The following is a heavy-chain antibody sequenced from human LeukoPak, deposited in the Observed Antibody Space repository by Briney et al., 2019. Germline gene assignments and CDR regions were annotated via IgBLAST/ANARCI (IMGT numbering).Heavy chain of an antibody. Sequence: GGSLRLSCAASGFTLSSYWMHWVRQAPGRGLVWVSRIKSDGRTNYADSVKGRFTISRDNAKNTVSLQMNSLRAEDTGVYYCARAPSEIGGYYPEYFRHWGQGTLVIVSS. CDR3: ARAPSEIGGYYPEYFRH. D-gene: IGHD3-22*01. J-gene: IGHJ1*01. CDR2: IKSDGRT. CDR1: GFTLSSYW. V-gene: IGHV3-74*01.